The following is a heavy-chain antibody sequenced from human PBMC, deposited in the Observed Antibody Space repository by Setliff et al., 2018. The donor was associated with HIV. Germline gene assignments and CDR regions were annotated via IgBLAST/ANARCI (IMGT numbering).Heavy chain of an antibody. V-gene: IGHV1-3*01. CDR3: ANGYSSGWYLVTAFDI. CDR2: IHAGNGYT. Sequence: ASVKVSCKASGYIFTTFGITWVRQAPGQRLEWMGWIHAGNGYTKYSQRFQGRVTITRDTSASTAYMELSSLRSEDTAMYYCANGYSSGWYLVTAFDIWGQGTMVTVS. CDR1: GYIFTTFG. D-gene: IGHD6-19*01. J-gene: IGHJ3*02.